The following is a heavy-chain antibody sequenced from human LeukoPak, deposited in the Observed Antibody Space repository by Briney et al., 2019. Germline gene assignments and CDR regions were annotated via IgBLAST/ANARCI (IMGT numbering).Heavy chain of an antibody. CDR3: AKTNYDILTGYYEGGSYHYYYMDV. J-gene: IGHJ6*03. V-gene: IGHV4-4*09. D-gene: IGHD3-9*01. CDR2: IYTSGST. CDR1: GGSISSYY. Sequence: SETLSLTCTVSGGSISSYYWSWIRQPPGKGLEWIGYIYTSGSTNYNPSLKSRVTISVDTSKNQFSLKLSSVTAADTAVYYCAKTNYDILTGYYEGGSYHYYYMDVWGKGTTVTVFS.